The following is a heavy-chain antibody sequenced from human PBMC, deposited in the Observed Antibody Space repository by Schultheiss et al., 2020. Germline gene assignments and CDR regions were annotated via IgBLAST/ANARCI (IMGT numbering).Heavy chain of an antibody. CDR1: GFSFSSHA. CDR2: IRPGGSS. J-gene: IGHJ4*02. Sequence: GESLKISCEASGFSFSSHAMAWVRQAPGKGLEWVSVIRPGGSSDFAQSVKGRFTISRDNSKNTLSLQMNSLRGEDTAVYYCAQSGYNGYDFPHWGQGTQVTVSS. CDR3: AQSGYNGYDFPH. V-gene: IGHV3-23*01. D-gene: IGHD5-12*01.